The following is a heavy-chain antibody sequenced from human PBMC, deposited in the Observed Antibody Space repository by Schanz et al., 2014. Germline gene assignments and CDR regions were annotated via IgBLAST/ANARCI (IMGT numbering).Heavy chain of an antibody. CDR2: IWNNGVTK. D-gene: IGHD4-17*01. Sequence: QAQLMESGGGVVQPGTSLILSCSVSGFSLNTYGIHWFRQPAGKGLEWVAVIWNNGVTKYYADSVRGRFTISRDRFQNTLYLRMSSLRAEDTAVYYCVRPRFDYGEVDYWGQGTLVTVSS. J-gene: IGHJ4*02. CDR1: GFSLNTYG. V-gene: IGHV3-33*01. CDR3: VRPRFDYGEVDY.